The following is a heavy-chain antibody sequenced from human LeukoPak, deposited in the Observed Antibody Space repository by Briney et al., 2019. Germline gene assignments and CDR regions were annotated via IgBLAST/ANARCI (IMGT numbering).Heavy chain of an antibody. CDR3: TRAIIVALGTGPFDI. Sequence: GGSLRLSCAASGFSFSSYTMNWVRLAPGRGLEWVSSIIGTSEMHYADSVRGRFTVSRDNDKNSLFLQLYSLSVEDTAVYYCTRAIIVALGTGPFDIWGQGTVVTVSS. D-gene: IGHD6-13*01. J-gene: IGHJ3*02. CDR2: IIGTSEM. V-gene: IGHV3-21*06. CDR1: GFSFSSYT.